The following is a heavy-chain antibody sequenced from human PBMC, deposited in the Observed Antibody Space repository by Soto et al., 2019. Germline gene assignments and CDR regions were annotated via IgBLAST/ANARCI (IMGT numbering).Heavy chain of an antibody. J-gene: IGHJ6*03. CDR1: GGSFSGYY. Sequence: QVQLQQWGAGLLKPSETLSLTCAVYGGSFSGYYWSWIRQPPGKGLECIGEINHSGSTNDNPSLKRRVTISVDTSKNQFSLKLSSVTAADTAVYYCARLFPYYYYYYMDVWGKGTTVTVSS. D-gene: IGHD2-21*01. CDR2: INHSGST. CDR3: ARLFPYYYYYYMDV. V-gene: IGHV4-34*01.